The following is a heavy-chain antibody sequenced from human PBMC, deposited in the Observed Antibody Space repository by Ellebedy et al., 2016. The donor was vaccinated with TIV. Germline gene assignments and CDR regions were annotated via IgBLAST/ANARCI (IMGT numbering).Heavy chain of an antibody. D-gene: IGHD5-24*01. CDR3: ARRDGYPTYWYFDL. V-gene: IGHV1-69*13. CDR2: IDPTFGSA. J-gene: IGHJ2*01. Sequence: ASVKVSCXASADRFSNYALSWVRQAPGQGLEWMGGIDPTFGSANYAQNFQGRVTITADDSATTSTVYMELSSLKSEDTAMYYCARRDGYPTYWYFDLWGPGTLVTVSS. CDR1: ADRFSNYA.